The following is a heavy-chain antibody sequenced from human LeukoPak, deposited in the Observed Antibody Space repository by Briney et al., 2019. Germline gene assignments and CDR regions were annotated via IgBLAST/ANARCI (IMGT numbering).Heavy chain of an antibody. CDR2: IYTDGSGI. CDR1: GFTFSNYW. J-gene: IGHJ4*02. Sequence: GGSLRLSCVASGFTFSNYWMHWVRQAPGKGLVWVSRIYTDGSGISYADSVKGRFTISRDNAKNTLYLQMNSLRAEDTAVYYCARDIDYAGSYWGQGTLVAVSS. CDR3: ARDIDYAGSY. V-gene: IGHV3-74*01. D-gene: IGHD4-23*01.